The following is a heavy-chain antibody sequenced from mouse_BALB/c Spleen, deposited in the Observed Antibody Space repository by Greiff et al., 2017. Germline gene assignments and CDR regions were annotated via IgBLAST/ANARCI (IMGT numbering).Heavy chain of an antibody. J-gene: IGHJ2*01. CDR3: ARGGDYGYDVRYFDY. D-gene: IGHD2-2*01. CDR2: ISSGGST. Sequence: EVMLVESGGGLVKPGGSLKLSCAASGFTFSSYAMSWVRQTPEKRLEWVASISSGGSTYYPDSVKGRFTISRDNARNILYLQMSSLRSEDTAMYYCARGGDYGYDVRYFDYWGQGTTLTVSS. V-gene: IGHV5-6-5*01. CDR1: GFTFSSYA.